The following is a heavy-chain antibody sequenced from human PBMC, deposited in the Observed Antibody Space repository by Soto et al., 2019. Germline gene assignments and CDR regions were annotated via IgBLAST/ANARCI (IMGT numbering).Heavy chain of an antibody. D-gene: IGHD5-12*01. J-gene: IGHJ4*02. CDR3: AGGTDGKKVAY. V-gene: IGHV4-39*07. Sequence: PSETLSLTCTVSGGSIRSSTYYWGWIRQPPGKGLEWIGSIYYSGSTHYNPSLKSRVTMSVDVSKNHFSLRLNSVTAADTAVYYCAGGTDGKKVAYWGQGALVTVSS. CDR1: GGSIRSSTYY. CDR2: IYYSGST.